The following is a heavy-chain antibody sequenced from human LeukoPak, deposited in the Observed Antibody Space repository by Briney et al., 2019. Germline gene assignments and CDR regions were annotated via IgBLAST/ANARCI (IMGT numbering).Heavy chain of an antibody. CDR1: GGSISSSSYY. Sequence: KPSETLSLTCTVSGGSISSSSYYWGWIRQPPGKGLEWIGSIYYSGSTYYNPSLKSRVTISVDTSKNQFSLKLSSATAADTAVYYCARLRSLLWFGELNDWGQGTLVTVSS. D-gene: IGHD3-10*01. CDR3: ARLRSLLWFGELND. CDR2: IYYSGST. J-gene: IGHJ4*02. V-gene: IGHV4-39*01.